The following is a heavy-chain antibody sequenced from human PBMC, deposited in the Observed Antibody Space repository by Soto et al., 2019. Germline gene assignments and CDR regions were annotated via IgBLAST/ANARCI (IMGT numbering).Heavy chain of an antibody. CDR2: INHSGST. V-gene: IGHV4-34*01. D-gene: IGHD3-22*01. CDR3: ASSYYDSSGDMSWFDP. CDR1: DGSFSGYY. J-gene: IGHJ5*02. Sequence: SETLSLTCAVYDGSFSGYYWSWIRQPPGKGLEWIGEINHSGSTNYNPSLKSRVTISVDTSKNQFSLKLSSVTAADTAVYYCASSYYDSSGDMSWFDPWGRGTLVTVSS.